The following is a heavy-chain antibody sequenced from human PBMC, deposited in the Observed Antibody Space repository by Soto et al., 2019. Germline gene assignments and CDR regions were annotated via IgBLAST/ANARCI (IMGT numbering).Heavy chain of an antibody. V-gene: IGHV3-74*01. D-gene: IGHD2-15*01. J-gene: IGHJ4*02. CDR3: ARVSVPARYCSGGSCFPNIDY. CDR2: INSDGSST. CDR1: GFTFSSYW. Sequence: EVQLVESGGGLVQPGGSLRLSCAASGFTFSSYWMHWVRQAPGKGLVWVSRINSDGSSTSYADSVKGRFTISRDNAKNTLYLQMNSLRAEDTAVYYCARVSVPARYCSGGSCFPNIDYWGQGTLVTVSS.